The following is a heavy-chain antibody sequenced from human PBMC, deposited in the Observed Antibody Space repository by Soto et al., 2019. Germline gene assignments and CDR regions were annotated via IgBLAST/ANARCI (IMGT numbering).Heavy chain of an antibody. CDR2: ISSSSSYI. CDR3: ARSRSAWAGIVGATFDDY. Sequence: GGSLRLSCAASGFTFSSYSMNWVRQAPGKGLEWVSSISSSSSYIYYADSVKGRFTISRDNAKNSLYLQMNSLRAEDTAVYYCARSRSAWAGIVGATFDDYWGQGTLVTVSS. D-gene: IGHD1-26*01. V-gene: IGHV3-21*01. CDR1: GFTFSSYS. J-gene: IGHJ4*02.